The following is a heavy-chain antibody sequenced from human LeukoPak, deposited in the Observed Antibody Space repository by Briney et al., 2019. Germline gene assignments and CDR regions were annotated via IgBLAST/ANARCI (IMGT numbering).Heavy chain of an antibody. CDR3: AKDKFSGSYYNFDY. V-gene: IGHV3-30*18. CDR2: ISYDGSNK. CDR1: GFTFSSYG. D-gene: IGHD1-26*01. Sequence: GGSLRLSCAASGFTFSSYGMPWVRQAPGKGLEWAAVISYDGSNKYYADSVKGRFTISRDNSKNTLYLRMNSLRAEDTAVYYCAKDKFSGSYYNFDYWGQGTLVTVSS. J-gene: IGHJ4*02.